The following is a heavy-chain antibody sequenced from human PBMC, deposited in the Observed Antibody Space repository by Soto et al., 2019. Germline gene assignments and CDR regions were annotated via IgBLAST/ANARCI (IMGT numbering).Heavy chain of an antibody. Sequence: PWGSLRLSCAASGFTFDDYAMHCVRQAPWKGLEWVSCISWNSVSIGYADSVKGRFTISRDNAKNSLYLQMNSLRAEDTALYYCAKDHPIAGSGTAPKYFDYWGQGTLVTVSS. CDR2: ISWNSVSI. D-gene: IGHD3-10*01. CDR3: AKDHPIAGSGTAPKYFDY. V-gene: IGHV3-9*01. CDR1: GFTFDDYA. J-gene: IGHJ4*02.